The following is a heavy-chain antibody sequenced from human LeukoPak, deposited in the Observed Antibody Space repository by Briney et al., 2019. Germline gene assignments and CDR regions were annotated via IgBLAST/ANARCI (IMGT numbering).Heavy chain of an antibody. CDR2: ISGSGGST. V-gene: IGHV3-23*01. CDR1: GFTFSSYA. Sequence: GGSLRLSCAASGFTFSSYAMSWVRQAPAKGLEWVSAISGSGGSTYYSDSVKGRFTISRDNSKNTLYLQMNSLRAEDTAVYYFAKPRDILTGYYYSVGYWGQGTLVTVSS. D-gene: IGHD3-9*01. CDR3: AKPRDILTGYYYSVGY. J-gene: IGHJ4*02.